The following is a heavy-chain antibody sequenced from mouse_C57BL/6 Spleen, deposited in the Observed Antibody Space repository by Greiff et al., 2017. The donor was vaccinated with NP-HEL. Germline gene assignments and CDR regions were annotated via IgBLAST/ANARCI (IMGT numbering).Heavy chain of an antibody. V-gene: IGHV1-72*01. CDR2: IDPNSGGT. CDR3: ARQEDSAWFAY. CDR1: GYTFTSYW. Sequence: QVQLKQPGAELVKPGASVKLSCKASGYTFTSYWMHWVKQRPGRGLEWIGRIDPNSGGTKYNEKFKSKATLTVDKPSSTAYMQLSSLTSEDSAVYYCARQEDSAWFAYWGQGTLVTVSA. J-gene: IGHJ3*01.